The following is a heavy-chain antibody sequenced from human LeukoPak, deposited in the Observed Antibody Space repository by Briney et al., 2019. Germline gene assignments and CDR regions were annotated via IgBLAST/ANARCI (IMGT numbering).Heavy chain of an antibody. Sequence: GGSLRLSRAASGFTFSSYAMSWVRQAPGKGLEWVSAISGSGGSTYYADSVKGRFTISRDNSKNTLYLQMNSLRAEDTAVYYCAKDPYDSSGYSFFDYWGQGTLVTVSS. V-gene: IGHV3-23*01. CDR1: GFTFSSYA. CDR3: AKDPYDSSGYSFFDY. J-gene: IGHJ4*02. D-gene: IGHD3-22*01. CDR2: ISGSGGST.